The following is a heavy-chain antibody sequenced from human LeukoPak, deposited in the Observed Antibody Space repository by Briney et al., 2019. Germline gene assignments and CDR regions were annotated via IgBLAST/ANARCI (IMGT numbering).Heavy chain of an antibody. CDR2: IRYDGSNK. D-gene: IGHD1-26*01. V-gene: IGHV3-30*02. J-gene: IGHJ4*02. CDR1: GFTFSSYG. Sequence: GGSLRPSCAPSGFTFSSYGMHWVRQVPGKGLEWVAFIRYDGSNKYYADSVKGRFTISRDNSKNTLYLQMNSLRAEDTAVYYCANCEHEEWEVLSFDYWGQGTLVTVSS. CDR3: ANCEHEEWEVLSFDY.